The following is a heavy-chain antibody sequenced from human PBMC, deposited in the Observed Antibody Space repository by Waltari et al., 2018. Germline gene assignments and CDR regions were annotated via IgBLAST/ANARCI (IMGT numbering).Heavy chain of an antibody. Sequence: QVQLQESGPGLLKPSETLSLTCTVSGGSVTSASDYWSWIRQPPGKGLDWIGYVSNSGDTNYKPSLRGRVTISLDTSRNQFSLKVSSVTAADTAMYYCARGSDAYKTAYWGQGTLVTVSS. CDR3: ARGSDAYKTAY. J-gene: IGHJ4*02. CDR2: VSNSGDT. CDR1: GGSVTSASDY. V-gene: IGHV4-61*01. D-gene: IGHD1-1*01.